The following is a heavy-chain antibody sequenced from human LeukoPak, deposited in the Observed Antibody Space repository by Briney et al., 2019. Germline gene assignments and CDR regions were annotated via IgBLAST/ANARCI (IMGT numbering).Heavy chain of an antibody. Sequence: PSETLSLTCTVSGGYISSYYWSWIRQPPGKGLEWIGYIYYSGSTNYNPSLKSRVTISVDTSKNQFSLKLSSVTAADTAVYYCARHAYGSYWYLDLWGRGTLVTASS. D-gene: IGHD3-16*01. CDR3: ARHAYGSYWYLDL. CDR1: GGYISSYY. CDR2: IYYSGST. J-gene: IGHJ2*01. V-gene: IGHV4-59*08.